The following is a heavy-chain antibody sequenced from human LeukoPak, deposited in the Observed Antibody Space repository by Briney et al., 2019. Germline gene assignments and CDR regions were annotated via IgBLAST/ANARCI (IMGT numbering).Heavy chain of an antibody. CDR3: AKDRDYYDSSGYYDY. D-gene: IGHD3-22*01. V-gene: IGHV3-23*01. J-gene: IGHJ4*02. Sequence: GGSLRLSCAASGSTFSSYAMSWVRQAPGKGLEWVPAISGSGGSTYYADSVKGRFTISRDNSKNTLYLQMNSLRAEDTAVYYCAKDRDYYDSSGYYDYWGQGTLVTVSS. CDR1: GSTFSSYA. CDR2: ISGSGGST.